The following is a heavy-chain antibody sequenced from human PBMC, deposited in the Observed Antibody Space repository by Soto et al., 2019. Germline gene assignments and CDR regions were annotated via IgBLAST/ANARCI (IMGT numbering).Heavy chain of an antibody. V-gene: IGHV4-39*01. CDR3: ARPNKAMGNGYYGMDV. D-gene: IGHD5-18*01. Sequence: SETLSLTCTVSGGSISSSSYYWGWIRQPPGKGLEWIGSIYYSGTTYYNPSLKSRATISVDTSKNQFSLRLSSVTAADTAVYYCARPNKAMGNGYYGMDVWGQGTTVTVSS. CDR2: IYYSGTT. J-gene: IGHJ6*02. CDR1: GGSISSSSYY.